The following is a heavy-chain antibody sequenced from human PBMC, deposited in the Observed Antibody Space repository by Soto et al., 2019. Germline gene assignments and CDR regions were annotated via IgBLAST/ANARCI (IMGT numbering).Heavy chain of an antibody. CDR3: ARHGSSGYYKYYMDV. V-gene: IGHV4-59*08. D-gene: IGHD1-1*01. CDR2: MHYSGSR. J-gene: IGHJ6*03. Sequence: PSETLSLTCSVSGDSISPHTWSWIRHSPVMGLEWIGYMHYSGSRNYSPSLHSRVVMSVDASKNQVSLKLSSVTDADTAVYYCARHGSSGYYKYYMDVWGKGTTVTVSS. CDR1: GDSISPHT.